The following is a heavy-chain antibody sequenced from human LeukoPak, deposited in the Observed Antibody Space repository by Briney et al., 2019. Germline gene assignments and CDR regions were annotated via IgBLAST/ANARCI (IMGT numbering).Heavy chain of an antibody. V-gene: IGHV3-21*01. J-gene: IGHJ4*02. CDR1: GFTFSSYS. Sequence: GGSLRLSCAASGFTFSSYSMNWVRQAPGKGLEWASSISSSSSYIYYADSVKGRFTIYRHNAKNSLYLQMNSLRAEDTAVYYCARDQHDYGGNSSIYWGQGTLVTVSS. CDR3: ARDQHDYGGNSSIY. CDR2: ISSSSSYI. D-gene: IGHD4-23*01.